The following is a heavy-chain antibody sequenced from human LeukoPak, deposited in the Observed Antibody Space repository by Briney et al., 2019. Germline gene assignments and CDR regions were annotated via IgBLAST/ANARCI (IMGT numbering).Heavy chain of an antibody. CDR1: VYTFTIYG. D-gene: IGHD4-17*01. CDR3: ARSTVTIPNWFDP. Sequence: GASVNVSCTASVYTFTIYGISWVRQAPGQGLEWMGWISAYNGNTNYAQKLQGRVTMTTDTSTSTAYMELRSLRSDDTAVYYCARSTVTIPNWFDPWGQGTLVTVSS. CDR2: ISAYNGNT. V-gene: IGHV1-18*01. J-gene: IGHJ5*02.